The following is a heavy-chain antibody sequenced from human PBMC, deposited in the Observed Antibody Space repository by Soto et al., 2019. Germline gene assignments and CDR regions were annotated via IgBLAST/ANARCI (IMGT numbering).Heavy chain of an antibody. CDR1: GFTFSSYG. Sequence: QVQLVESGGGVVQPGRSLRLSCATSGFTFSSYGMHWVRQAPGKGLEWVAVIRYDGSNKYYADSVKGRFTISRDNSKNTIYLQMNSLRAEDTAVYYCARGSSSSWYVPFDYWGQGTLVTVSS. J-gene: IGHJ4*02. V-gene: IGHV3-33*01. D-gene: IGHD6-13*01. CDR3: ARGSSSSWYVPFDY. CDR2: IRYDGSNK.